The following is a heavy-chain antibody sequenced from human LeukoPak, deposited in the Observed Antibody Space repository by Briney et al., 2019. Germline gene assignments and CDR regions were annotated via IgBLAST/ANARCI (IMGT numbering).Heavy chain of an antibody. CDR2: INPNSGGT. CDR3: ARDTRPVLRFLEWLLPKGDY. CDR1: GYTFTGYY. D-gene: IGHD3-3*01. V-gene: IGHV1-2*02. J-gene: IGHJ4*02. Sequence: ASVKVSCKASGYTFTGYYMHWVRQAPGQGLEWMGWINPNSGGTNYAQKFQGRVTMTRDTSISTAYMELSRLRSDDTAVYYCARDTRPVLRFLEWLLPKGDYWGQGTLVTVSS.